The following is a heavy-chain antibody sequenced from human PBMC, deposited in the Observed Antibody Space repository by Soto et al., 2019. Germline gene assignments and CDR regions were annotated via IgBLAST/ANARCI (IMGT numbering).Heavy chain of an antibody. V-gene: IGHV3-11*01. CDR3: ARERWCSNGVCDDRFDY. Sequence: NPGGSLRLSCTASGFTFSDYYMSWIRQAPGEGLEWVSYISGSGSAIYYADSVKGRFTISRDNAKNSLYLQMNSLRAEDTAVYYCARERWCSNGVCDDRFDYWGQGTLVTVSS. CDR1: GFTFSDYY. J-gene: IGHJ4*02. D-gene: IGHD2-8*01. CDR2: ISGSGSAI.